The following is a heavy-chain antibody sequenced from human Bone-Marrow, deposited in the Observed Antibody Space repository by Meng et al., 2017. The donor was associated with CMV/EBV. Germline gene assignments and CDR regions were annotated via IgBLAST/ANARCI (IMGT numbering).Heavy chain of an antibody. CDR1: GGTFSSYA. CDR2: MNPTSGKT. V-gene: IGHV1-8*03. J-gene: IGHJ4*02. Sequence: ASVKVSCKASGGTFSSYAINWVRQATGQGLEWMGWMNPTSGKTGYARKFQGRVTISRNTSINTAYMELSRLTSDDTAVYYCARGVRYCSGDTCYYFDHWGQGTQVTVSS. CDR3: ARGVRYCSGDTCYYFDH. D-gene: IGHD2-15*01.